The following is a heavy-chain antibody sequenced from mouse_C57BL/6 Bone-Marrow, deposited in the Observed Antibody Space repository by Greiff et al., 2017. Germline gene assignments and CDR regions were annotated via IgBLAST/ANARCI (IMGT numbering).Heavy chain of an antibody. Sequence: QVHVKQPGAELVKPGASVKMSCKASGYTFTSYWITWVKQRPGQGLEWIGDIYPGSGSTNYNEKFKSKATLTVDTSSSTAYMQLSSLTSEDSAVYYCAREDDYGGFAYWGQGTLVTVSA. V-gene: IGHV1-55*01. CDR2: IYPGSGST. CDR1: GYTFTSYW. CDR3: AREDDYGGFAY. J-gene: IGHJ3*01. D-gene: IGHD2-4*01.